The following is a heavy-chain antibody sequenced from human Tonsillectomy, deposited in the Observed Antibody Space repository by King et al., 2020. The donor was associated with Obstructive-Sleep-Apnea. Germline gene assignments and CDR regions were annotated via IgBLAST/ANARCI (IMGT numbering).Heavy chain of an antibody. J-gene: IGHJ4*02. CDR2: IYFSGST. CDR1: GGSISSCY. CDR3: ARGVVATIFDY. Sequence: VQLQESGPGLVKPSETLSLTCTVSGGSISSCYWNWIRQPPGKGLEGIGYIYFSGSTNYNPSLKSRVTISVDTSKKQFSLKLSSVTAADTAVYYCARGVVATIFDYWGQGTLVTVSS. V-gene: IGHV4-59*01. D-gene: IGHD5-12*01.